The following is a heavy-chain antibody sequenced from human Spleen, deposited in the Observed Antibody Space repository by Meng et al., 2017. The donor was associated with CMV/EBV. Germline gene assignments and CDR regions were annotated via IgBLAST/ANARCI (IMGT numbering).Heavy chain of an antibody. J-gene: IGHJ4*02. CDR3: SSADYDFWSGLI. CDR2: ITIGSHYI. CDR1: TFTFTASS. V-gene: IGHV3-21*01. Sequence: ETLSLTCAGSTFTFTASSMNWFRQAPGKGLEWVSSITIGSHYIYYADSVKGRFTVSRDNAKNSLFLQMNSLRPEDTAIYYCSSADYDFWSGLIWGQGTLVTVSS. D-gene: IGHD3-3*01.